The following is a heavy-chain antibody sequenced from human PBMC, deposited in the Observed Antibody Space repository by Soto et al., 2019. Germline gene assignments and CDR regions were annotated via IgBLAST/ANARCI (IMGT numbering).Heavy chain of an antibody. J-gene: IGHJ4*02. D-gene: IGHD2-21*02. CDR2: VNSDESTT. Sequence: PGGSLRLSXAAPGFTFSSYWMHWFRQGPGKGLVWVSRVNSDESTTSYADSVKGRFTISRDNAKNTLYLQMSSLRVEDTALYYCVCFECGRTAVVTAMEANGYWGQGTLVTLTS. V-gene: IGHV3-74*01. CDR1: GFTFSSYW. CDR3: VCFECGRTAVVTAMEANGY.